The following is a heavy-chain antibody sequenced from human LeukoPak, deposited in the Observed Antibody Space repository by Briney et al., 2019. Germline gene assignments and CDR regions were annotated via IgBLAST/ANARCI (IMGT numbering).Heavy chain of an antibody. CDR1: GGSISSSSYY. CDR3: ARLVRYGDYEV. Sequence: SETLSLTCTVSGGSISSSSYYWGWIRQPPGKGLECIGSIYYSGSTYYNPSLKSRVTISVDTSKNQFSLGLSSVTAADTAFYYCARLVRYGDYEVWGQGTMVTVSS. D-gene: IGHD4-17*01. V-gene: IGHV4-39*01. CDR2: IYYSGST. J-gene: IGHJ3*01.